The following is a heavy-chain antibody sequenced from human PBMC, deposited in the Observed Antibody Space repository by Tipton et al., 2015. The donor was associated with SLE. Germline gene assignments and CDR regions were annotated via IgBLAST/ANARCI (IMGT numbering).Heavy chain of an antibody. CDR2: IKQDGSEK. V-gene: IGHV3-7*01. CDR3: AKGTPGYCTGGVCQGEPYYYGMDV. J-gene: IGHJ6*02. D-gene: IGHD2-8*02. CDR1: GFTFSSYW. Sequence: SLRLSCAASGFTFSSYWMSWVRQAPGKGLEWVANIKQDGSEKYYVDSVKGRFTISRDNSKNTLYLQMNSLRTEDTAVYYCAKGTPGYCTGGVCQGEPYYYGMDVWGQGTTVTVSS.